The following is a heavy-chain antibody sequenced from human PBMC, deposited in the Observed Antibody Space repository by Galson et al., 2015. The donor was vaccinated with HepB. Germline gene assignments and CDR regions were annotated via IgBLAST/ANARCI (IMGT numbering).Heavy chain of an antibody. V-gene: IGHV3-23*01. CDR2: ISGSGGST. CDR1: GFTFSSYA. CDR3: AKPRQTYSSSWQTLRVLREYFQH. D-gene: IGHD6-13*01. J-gene: IGHJ1*01. Sequence: SLRLSCAASGFTFSSYAMSWVRQAPGKGLEWVSAISGSGGSTYYADSVKGRFTISRDNSKNTLYLQMNSLRAEDTAVYYCAKPRQTYSSSWQTLRVLREYFQHWGQGTLVTVSS.